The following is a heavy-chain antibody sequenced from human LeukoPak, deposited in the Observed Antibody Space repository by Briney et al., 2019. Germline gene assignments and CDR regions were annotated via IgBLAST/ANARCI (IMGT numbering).Heavy chain of an antibody. Sequence: PGGSLRLSCAPSGFTFSFYAMSWVRQAPGKGLEWVSIINGSGDRTYYADSVKGRFTVSRDNSENTLYMQMKSLRAEDTAVYYCVSQTYNVSDRYYFDYWGQGILVTVSS. D-gene: IGHD1-26*01. J-gene: IGHJ4*02. CDR3: VSQTYNVSDRYYFDY. V-gene: IGHV3-23*01. CDR1: GFTFSFYA. CDR2: INGSGDRT.